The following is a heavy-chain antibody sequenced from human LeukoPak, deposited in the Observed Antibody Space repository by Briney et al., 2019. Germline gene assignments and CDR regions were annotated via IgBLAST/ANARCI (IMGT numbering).Heavy chain of an antibody. V-gene: IGHV3-74*01. J-gene: IGHJ4*02. CDR3: VRIVDCGGDCSYFYFDY. Sequence: GGSLRLSCAASGFTFSNYWMHWVRQSPGKGLVWVSRINSDGSGTSYADSVKGRFTISRDNARNTLYLQMNSLRVEDTAVYYCVRIVDCGGDCSYFYFDYWGQGSLVTVSS. D-gene: IGHD2-21*02. CDR1: GFTFSNYW. CDR2: INSDGSGT.